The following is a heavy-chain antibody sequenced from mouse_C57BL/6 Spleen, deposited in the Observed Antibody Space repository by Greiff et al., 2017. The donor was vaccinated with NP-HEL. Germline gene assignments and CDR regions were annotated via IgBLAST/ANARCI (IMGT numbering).Heavy chain of an antibody. D-gene: IGHD2-3*01. CDR3: AHYDGEFAD. CDR1: GFNIKDYY. J-gene: IGHJ3*01. CDR2: IDPEDGET. V-gene: IGHV14-2*01. Sequence: VQLQQSGAELVKPGASVKLSCTASGFNIKDYYMHWVKQRTEQGLEWIGRIDPEDGETKYAQKFPGKATLTADTSSNTAYLQLRSLTAEDTAVYYCAHYDGEFADWGQGTLVTVSA.